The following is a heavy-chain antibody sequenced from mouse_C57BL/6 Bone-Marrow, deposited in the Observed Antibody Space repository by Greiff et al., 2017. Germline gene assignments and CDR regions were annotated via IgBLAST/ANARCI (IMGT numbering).Heavy chain of an antibody. CDR3: ARGTKYYGSSWYFDV. J-gene: IGHJ1*03. D-gene: IGHD1-1*01. CDR1: GYTFTDYY. CDR2: INPNNGGT. V-gene: IGHV1-26*01. Sequence: VQLQQSGPELVKPGASVKISCKASGYTFTDYYMNWVKQSPGKSLEWIGDINPNNGGTSYNQKFKGKATLTVDKSSSTAYMELRSLTSEDSAVXYGARGTKYYGSSWYFDVWGTGTTVTVSS.